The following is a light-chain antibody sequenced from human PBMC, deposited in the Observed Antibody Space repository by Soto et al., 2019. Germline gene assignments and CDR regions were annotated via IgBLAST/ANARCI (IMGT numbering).Light chain of an antibody. CDR1: QSVGSY. V-gene: IGKV3-11*01. CDR2: DAS. J-gene: IGKJ5*01. Sequence: EIVLTQAPATLSLSPGERATFSCWASQSVGSYLTWYQQKPGQAPRLLIYDASNRATGVPARFSGSGSGTDFSLTISGLEPEDFADYYCQQRSSSITFGQGTRLEIK. CDR3: QQRSSSIT.